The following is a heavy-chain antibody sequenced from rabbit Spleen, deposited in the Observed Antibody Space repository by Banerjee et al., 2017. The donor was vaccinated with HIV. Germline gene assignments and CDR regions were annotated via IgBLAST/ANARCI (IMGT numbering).Heavy chain of an antibody. J-gene: IGHJ2*01. V-gene: IGHV1S40*01. D-gene: IGHD7-1*01. CDR1: GFDFSSDA. Sequence: QSLEESGGDLVQPEGSLTLTCKVSGFDFSSDAMCWVRQAPGKRPEFIACIAGSSSGFTYSATWAKGRFTCSKTSSTTVTLQMTSLTAADTATYFCARTHDNTDAFVFDPWGPGTLVTVS. CDR3: ARTHDNTDAFVFDP. CDR2: IAGSSSGFT.